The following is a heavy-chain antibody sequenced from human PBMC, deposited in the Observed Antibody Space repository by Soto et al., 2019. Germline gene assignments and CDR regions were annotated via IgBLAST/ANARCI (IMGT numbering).Heavy chain of an antibody. CDR3: AKSFGATAATAFDI. CDR2: ISYDGSNK. D-gene: IGHD2-15*01. CDR1: GFTFSSYA. Sequence: GGSLRLSCAASGFTFSSYAMHWVRQAPGKGLEWVAVISYDGSNKYYADSVKGRFTISRDNSKNTLYLQMISLRAEDTTVYYCAKSFGATAATAFDIWGQGTMVT. J-gene: IGHJ3*02. V-gene: IGHV3-30*18.